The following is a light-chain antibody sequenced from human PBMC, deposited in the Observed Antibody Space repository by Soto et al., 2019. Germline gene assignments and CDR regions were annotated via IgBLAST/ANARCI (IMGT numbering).Light chain of an antibody. V-gene: IGLV2-14*03. J-gene: IGLJ1*01. CDR2: DVT. CDR3: SSYTTSNTRQIV. Sequence: QSVLTQPASVSGSPGQSITISCTGTSSDVCGYNYVSWYQHHPGKAPKLIIYDVTNRPSGVSNPFSGSKPGNTASLTISGLQPEDEADYYCSSYTTSNTRQIVFGTGTKVTVL. CDR1: SSDVCGYNY.